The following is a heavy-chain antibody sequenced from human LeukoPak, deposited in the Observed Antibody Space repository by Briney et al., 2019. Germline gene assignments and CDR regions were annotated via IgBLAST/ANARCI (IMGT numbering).Heavy chain of an antibody. Sequence: SETLSLTCTVSGGSISSSSYYWGWIRQPPGKGLEWIGNISYSGSTNYSPSLESRVTISVSSSKHQFYLRLSSVMAADTAVYYCAREVAEGYDYYMDVWGKGTTVTISS. CDR2: ISYSGST. V-gene: IGHV4-61*01. CDR1: GGSISSSSYY. CDR3: AREVAEGYDYYMDV. J-gene: IGHJ6*03.